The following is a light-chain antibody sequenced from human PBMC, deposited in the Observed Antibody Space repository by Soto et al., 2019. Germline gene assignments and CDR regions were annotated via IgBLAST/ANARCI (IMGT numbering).Light chain of an antibody. V-gene: IGLV2-14*01. CDR1: SSDVGGYNY. Sequence: QSALTQPASVSGSPGQSITISCTGTSSDVGGYNYVSWYQQHPGKAPKLMIYEVSNRPSGVSNRFSGSKSRNTASLTISGLQAEDEADYYCSSYTGSGTLFGGGTKVTVL. CDR3: SSYTGSGTL. CDR2: EVS. J-gene: IGLJ2*01.